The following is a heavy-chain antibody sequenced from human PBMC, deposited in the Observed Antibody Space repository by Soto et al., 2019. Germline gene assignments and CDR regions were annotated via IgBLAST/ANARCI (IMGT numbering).Heavy chain of an antibody. CDR3: AKDSSIAARLEEVGGFAY. CDR2: ISGSGGST. Sequence: EVQLLESGGGLVQPGGSLRLSCAASGFTFSSYAMSWVRQAPGKGLEWVSAISGSGGSTYYADSVKGRFTISRDNSKNTLYLQMNSLGAEDTAVYYCAKDSSIAARLEEVGGFAYWGQGTLVTVSS. V-gene: IGHV3-23*01. J-gene: IGHJ4*02. D-gene: IGHD6-6*01. CDR1: GFTFSSYA.